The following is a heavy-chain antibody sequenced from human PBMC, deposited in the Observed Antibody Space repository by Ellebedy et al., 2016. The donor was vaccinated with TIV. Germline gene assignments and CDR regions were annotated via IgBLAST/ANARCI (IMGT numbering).Heavy chain of an antibody. D-gene: IGHD1-1*01. V-gene: IGHV5-51*01. CDR3: ARCQWDGNDEGFDS. Sequence: GESLKISCQGSGYIFASYWIGWVRQMPGKGLEWMGMIYPGDSDTRYSPAFQGQVTISADESSSTAYLQWSSLKASDTAMYYCARCQWDGNDEGFDSWGQGTLVSVSS. J-gene: IGHJ4*02. CDR2: IYPGDSDT. CDR1: GYIFASYW.